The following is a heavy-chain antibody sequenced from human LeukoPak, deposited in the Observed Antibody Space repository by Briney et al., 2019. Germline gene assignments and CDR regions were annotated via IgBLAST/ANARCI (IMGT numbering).Heavy chain of an antibody. CDR1: GYTFTSNY. CDR2: IYPRDGST. V-gene: IGHV1-46*01. Sequence: ASVKVSCKASGYTFTSNYIHWVRQAPGQGLEWMGMIYPRDGSTSYAQKFQGRVPLTRPTSTTPVHIHLTGLRSEHTAVYYCPTDQEGFYYSGQGTLVTVSS. CDR3: PTDQEGFYY. J-gene: IGHJ4*02.